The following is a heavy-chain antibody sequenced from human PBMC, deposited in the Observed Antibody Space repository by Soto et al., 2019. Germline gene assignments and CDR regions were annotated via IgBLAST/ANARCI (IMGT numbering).Heavy chain of an antibody. Sequence: EVQLVESGGGLVQPGGSLRLSCVGSGFTFSKYWMSWVRQAPGKGLQWVANINEDGSAKYYVDSVKGRFTISRDNAKNSLYLQMNSPGAEDTAVYYCAREYSWGQGTLVTVSS. J-gene: IGHJ5*02. CDR3: AREYS. D-gene: IGHD3-10*01. V-gene: IGHV3-7*01. CDR1: GFTFSKYW. CDR2: INEDGSAK.